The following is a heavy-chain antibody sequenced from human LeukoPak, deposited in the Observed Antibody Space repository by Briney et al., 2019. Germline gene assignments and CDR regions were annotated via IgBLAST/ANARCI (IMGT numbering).Heavy chain of an antibody. CDR2: ISGSGGST. D-gene: IGHD3-22*01. V-gene: IGHV3-23*01. CDR1: GFTFSSYA. CDR3: AKSPHYYDSSGLEGY. J-gene: IGHJ4*02. Sequence: GGSLRLSCAASGFTFSSYAMSWVRQAPGKGLEWVSAISGSGGSTYYADSVKGRFTISRDNSENTLYLQMNSLRAEDTAVYYCAKSPHYYDSSGLEGYWGQGTLVTVSS.